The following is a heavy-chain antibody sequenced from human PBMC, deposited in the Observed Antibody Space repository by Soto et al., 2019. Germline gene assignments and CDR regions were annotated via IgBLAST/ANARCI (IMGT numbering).Heavy chain of an antibody. J-gene: IGHJ4*02. Sequence: ASVKVSCQASGYTFTRDYMHWVRQAPGQGLEWMGIINPSGGSTSYAQKFQGRVTMTEDTSTDTAYMELSSLRSEDTAVYYCATKPYYGSGTDDSYWGQGTLVTVSS. D-gene: IGHD3-10*01. V-gene: IGHV1-46*01. CDR3: ATKPYYGSGTDDSY. CDR1: GYTFTRDY. CDR2: INPSGGST.